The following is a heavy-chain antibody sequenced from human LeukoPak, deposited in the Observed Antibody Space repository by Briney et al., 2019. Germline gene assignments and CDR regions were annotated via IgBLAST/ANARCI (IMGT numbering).Heavy chain of an antibody. CDR2: IYTSGST. V-gene: IGHV4-4*07. D-gene: IGHD3-3*01. Sequence: SETLSLTCTVSGGSISSYYWSWIRQPAGKGLEWIGRIYTSGSTDYNPSLKSRVTMSVDKYKNHLSLKLSPVTAADSAVYYCARADFWSGYRFDYWGQGTLVTVSS. CDR1: GGSISSYY. J-gene: IGHJ4*02. CDR3: ARADFWSGYRFDY.